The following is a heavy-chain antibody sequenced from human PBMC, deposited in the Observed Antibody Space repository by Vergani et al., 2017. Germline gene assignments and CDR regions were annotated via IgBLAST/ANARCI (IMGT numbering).Heavy chain of an antibody. CDR3: QATKRISMVRGDDY. Sequence: QVQLVQSGAEVKKPGASVKVSCKVSGYTLTELSMHWVRQAPGKGLQWMGGFDPEDGETIYAQKFQGRVTMTEDTSTDTAYMELSSLRSEDTAVYNCQATKRISMVRGDDYWGQGTLVTVSS. V-gene: IGHV1-24*01. CDR1: GYTLTELS. CDR2: FDPEDGET. D-gene: IGHD3-10*01. J-gene: IGHJ4*02.